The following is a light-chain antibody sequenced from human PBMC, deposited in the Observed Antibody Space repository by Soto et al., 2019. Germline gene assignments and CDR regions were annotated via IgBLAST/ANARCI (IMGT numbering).Light chain of an antibody. CDR1: QSVSSSY. J-gene: IGKJ1*01. CDR3: QQYGSSPEWT. CDR2: GAS. Sequence: EIVLTPSPGTLSLSLGERATLSCMAIQSVSSSYLAWYQQKPGQAPRLLIYGASSRATGIPDRFSGSGSGTDFTLTISRLEAEDFAVYYCQQYGSSPEWTFGQGTKVDI. V-gene: IGKV3-20*01.